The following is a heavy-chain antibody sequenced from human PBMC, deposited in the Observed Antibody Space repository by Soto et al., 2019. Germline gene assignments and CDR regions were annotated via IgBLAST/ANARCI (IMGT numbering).Heavy chain of an antibody. J-gene: IGHJ4*02. CDR1: GFTFSSYG. CDR3: AKWGDYGDFSGQ. D-gene: IGHD4-17*01. Sequence: QVQLVESGGGVVQPGRSLRLSCAASGFTFSSYGMHWVRQAPGKGLEWVAVISYDGSNKYYADSVKGRFTISRDNSKNTLYLQMNSLRAEDTAVYYCAKWGDYGDFSGQWGQGTLVTVSS. CDR2: ISYDGSNK. V-gene: IGHV3-30*18.